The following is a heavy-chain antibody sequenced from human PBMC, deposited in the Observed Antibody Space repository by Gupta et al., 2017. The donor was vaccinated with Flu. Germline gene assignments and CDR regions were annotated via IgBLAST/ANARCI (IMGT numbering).Heavy chain of an antibody. J-gene: IGHJ2*01. CDR3: AHLPTATGNLDH. Sequence: EVRLVQSGGGFVQPGGSLNLSCAASGFTFRNSAMHWVRQASGKGLEWIGRIRSKANNYATEYIASVEGRFTISRDDSTYTTYLQMSSLKTEDTAVYYCAHLPTATGNLDHWGRGTLVIVSS. CDR1: GFTFRNSA. D-gene: IGHD5-12*01. CDR2: IRSKANNYAT. V-gene: IGHV3-73*02.